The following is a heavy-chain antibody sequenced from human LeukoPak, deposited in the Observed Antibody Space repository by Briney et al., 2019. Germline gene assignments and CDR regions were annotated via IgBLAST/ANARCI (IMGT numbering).Heavy chain of an antibody. CDR1: GGSFSGYY. V-gene: IGHV4-34*01. D-gene: IGHD6-19*01. CDR2: ITDRGST. J-gene: IGHJ6*02. CDR3: ARGRGHSSGWGHYYYSIDV. Sequence: PSETLSLTCAVYGGSFSGYYWTWIRQLPGEGLEWIGEITDRGSTDYNPSLRRRVTLSVDTSKSQFSLKVSSVTAADTSVFYWARGRGHSSGWGHYYYSIDVWGQGTTVIVSS.